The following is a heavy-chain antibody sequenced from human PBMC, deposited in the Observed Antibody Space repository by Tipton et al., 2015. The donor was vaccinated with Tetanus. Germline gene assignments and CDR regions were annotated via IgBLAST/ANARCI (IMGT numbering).Heavy chain of an antibody. D-gene: IGHD5-12*01. Sequence: QSGAEVKKPGSSVKVSCKASGGTFTNYALSWVRQAPGQGLEWVGGITPIFGTTNSAPKFQGRVTITADESTNTAYMELSSLRSEDTAVYYCARRSGVAALNYWGQGTLVTVSS. V-gene: IGHV1-69*01. CDR3: ARRSGVAALNY. CDR2: ITPIFGTT. J-gene: IGHJ4*02. CDR1: GGTFTNYA.